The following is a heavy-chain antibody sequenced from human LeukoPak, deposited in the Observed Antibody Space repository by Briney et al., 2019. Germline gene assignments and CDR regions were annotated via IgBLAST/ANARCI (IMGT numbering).Heavy chain of an antibody. V-gene: IGHV4-59*05. CDR1: GFTFSNYD. J-gene: IGHJ4*02. D-gene: IGHD1-26*01. CDR2: IYYTGST. CDR3: ARWSSGSADY. Sequence: GSLILSCEVSGFTFSNYDMNWVRQAPGKGLEWIGTIYYTGSTYYNPSLKSRITISVDTSKNQFSLKLTSVTAADTAVYYCARWSSGSADYWGQGTLVTVSS.